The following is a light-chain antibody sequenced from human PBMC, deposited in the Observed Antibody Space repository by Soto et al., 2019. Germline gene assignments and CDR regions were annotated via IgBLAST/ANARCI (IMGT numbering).Light chain of an antibody. CDR3: QQYSNWPPVI. Sequence: EFVLTQSPATLSLSPGKRATLSCRASQSVSSYLAWYQQKPGQAPRLLIYGASTRATETPVRFSGSGSGTEFTLTISSLQSEDFAVYYCQQYSNWPPVIFGGGTKVDIK. V-gene: IGKV3-15*01. CDR2: GAS. J-gene: IGKJ4*01. CDR1: QSVSSY.